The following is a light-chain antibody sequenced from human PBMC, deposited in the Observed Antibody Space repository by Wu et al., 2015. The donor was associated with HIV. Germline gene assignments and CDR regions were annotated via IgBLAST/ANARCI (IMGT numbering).Light chain of an antibody. V-gene: IGKV3-15*01. CDR2: DVD. Sequence: ISMTQSPATLSVPPGGRATLSCRASQTVNRNLAWYQQRPGQAPRLLIYDVDIRATGISARFTGSGFGTTFTLTISDLRSDDVAVYYCQQYTHWPPLTFGGGTRLEIK. CDR3: QQYTHWPPLT. CDR1: QTVNRN. J-gene: IGKJ4*01.